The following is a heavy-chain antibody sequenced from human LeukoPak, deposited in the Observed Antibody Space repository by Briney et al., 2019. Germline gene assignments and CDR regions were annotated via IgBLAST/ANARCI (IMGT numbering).Heavy chain of an antibody. CDR1: GGTFSSYA. J-gene: IGHJ6*03. Sequence: ASVKVSCKASGGTFSSYAISWVRQAPGQGLEWMGGIIPIFGTANYAQKFQGRVTITADESTSTAYMELSSLRSEDTAVYYCARMMLYYYDRGGDYYYVDVWGKGTTVTVSS. CDR2: IIPIFGTA. CDR3: ARMMLYYYDRGGDYYYVDV. V-gene: IGHV1-69*01. D-gene: IGHD3-22*01.